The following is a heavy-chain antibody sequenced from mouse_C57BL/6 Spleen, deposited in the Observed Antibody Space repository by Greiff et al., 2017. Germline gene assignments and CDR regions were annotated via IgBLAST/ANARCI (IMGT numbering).Heavy chain of an antibody. J-gene: IGHJ2*01. V-gene: IGHV5-17*01. CDR2: ISSGSSTI. CDR1: GLTFSDYG. CDR3: ARNWDVDY. Sequence: EVMLVESGGGLVKPGGSLKLSCAASGLTFSDYGMHWVRQAPEKGLEWVAYISSGSSTIYYADTVKGRFTISRDNAKNTLFLQMTSLRSEDTAMYYCARNWDVDYWGQGTTLTVSS. D-gene: IGHD4-1*01.